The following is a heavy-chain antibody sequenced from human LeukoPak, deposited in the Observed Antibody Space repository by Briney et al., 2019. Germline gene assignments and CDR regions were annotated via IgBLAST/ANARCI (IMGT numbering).Heavy chain of an antibody. CDR3: TGLGGYCSSTSCLIFDY. CDR2: IYSGGST. CDR1: GFTVSSKY. D-gene: IGHD2-2*01. V-gene: IGHV3-53*01. Sequence: GGSLRLSCAASGFTVSSKYMSWVRQAPGKGLEWVSVIYSGGSTYYADSVKGRFTISRDNSKNTLYLQMNSLRAEDTAVYYCTGLGGYCSSTSCLIFDYWGQGTLVTVSS. J-gene: IGHJ4*02.